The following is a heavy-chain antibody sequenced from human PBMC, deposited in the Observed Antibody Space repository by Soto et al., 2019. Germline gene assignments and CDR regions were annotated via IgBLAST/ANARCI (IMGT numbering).Heavy chain of an antibody. D-gene: IGHD6-13*01. V-gene: IGHV4-31*03. Sequence: SDTLSLTCTVSGGSISRGCYYWSWSCQHPGKGLEWIGYIYYSGSTYYNPSLKSRVTISVDTSKNQFSLKLSSVTAADTAVYYCARVFSDSSSFFDPWGQGTLVTVSS. CDR2: IYYSGST. CDR1: GGSISRGCYY. CDR3: ARVFSDSSSFFDP. J-gene: IGHJ5*02.